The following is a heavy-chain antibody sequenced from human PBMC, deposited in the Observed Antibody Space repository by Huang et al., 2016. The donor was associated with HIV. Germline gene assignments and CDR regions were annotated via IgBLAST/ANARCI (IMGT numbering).Heavy chain of an antibody. CDR3: AKDGADEEWDIDY. Sequence: VQLVESGGGVVQPGRSLRLACAASGFSLSTYGLPWVRQAPGKGRGLVAVISYDGSNKYYAHSVKGRFTISRDTSENKVYLQMNSLRHEDTAVYYCAKDGADEEWDIDYWGQGTLVTVSS. CDR1: GFSLSTYG. D-gene: IGHD1-26*01. CDR2: ISYDGSNK. V-gene: IGHV3-30*18. J-gene: IGHJ4*02.